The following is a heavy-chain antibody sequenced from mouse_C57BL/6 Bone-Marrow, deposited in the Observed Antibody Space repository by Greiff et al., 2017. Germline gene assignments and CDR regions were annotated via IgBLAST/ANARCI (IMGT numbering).Heavy chain of an antibody. CDR2: IYPGGGYT. D-gene: IGHD1-1*01. Sequence: QVQLQQSGAELVRPGTSVKMSCKASGYTFTNYWIGWAKQRPGHGLEWIGDIYPGGGYTNYNEKFKGKSTLTADKSSSTAYMQFSSLTSEDSAIYYCARSIYGSSYCDYWGQGTTRTVSS. CDR3: ARSIYGSSYCDY. J-gene: IGHJ2*01. V-gene: IGHV1-63*01. CDR1: GYTFTNYW.